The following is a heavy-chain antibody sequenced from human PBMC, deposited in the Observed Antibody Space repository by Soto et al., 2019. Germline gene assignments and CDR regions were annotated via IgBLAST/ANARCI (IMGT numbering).Heavy chain of an antibody. V-gene: IGHV5-10-1*01. Sequence: GESLKISCKGSGYSITSDWNSWVRKMPGQGLGRMGRVDPSYSYNNYNPSFEGHVTISEDKSTITAYLLRSSVKASDSGMYYCARHPDYYYSSGYYYLDYWGQGTLVTVS. D-gene: IGHD3-22*01. J-gene: IGHJ4*02. CDR1: GYSITSDW. CDR2: VDPSYSYN. CDR3: ARHPDYYYSSGYYYLDY.